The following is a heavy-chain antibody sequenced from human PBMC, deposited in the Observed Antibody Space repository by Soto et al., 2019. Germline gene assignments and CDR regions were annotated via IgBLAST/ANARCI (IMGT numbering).Heavy chain of an antibody. V-gene: IGHV4-59*01. D-gene: IGHD5-18*01. Sequence: QVQLQESGPGLVKPSETLSLTCTVSGGSISSYYWSWIRQPPGKGLEWIGYIYYSGSTNYNPSLKSRVTISVDKSKNQFSLTLSSVTAADTAVYYCARQGYSYGYPAFFDYWGQGTLVTVSS. CDR1: GGSISSYY. J-gene: IGHJ4*02. CDR3: ARQGYSYGYPAFFDY. CDR2: IYYSGST.